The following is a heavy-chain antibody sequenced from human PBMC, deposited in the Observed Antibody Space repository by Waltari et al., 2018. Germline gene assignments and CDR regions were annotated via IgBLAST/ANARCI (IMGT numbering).Heavy chain of an antibody. CDR1: GGTFSSYA. Sequence: QVQLVQSGAEVKKPGSSVKVSCKASGGTFSSYAISWVRQAPGQGLEWMGGIIPIFGTANYAQQSQGRVTMTADESTSTAYMELSSLRSEDTAVYYGARAHQAWAAADHYFDYWGQGTLVTVSS. CDR2: IIPIFGTA. D-gene: IGHD6-13*01. J-gene: IGHJ4*02. V-gene: IGHV1-69*12. CDR3: ARAHQAWAAADHYFDY.